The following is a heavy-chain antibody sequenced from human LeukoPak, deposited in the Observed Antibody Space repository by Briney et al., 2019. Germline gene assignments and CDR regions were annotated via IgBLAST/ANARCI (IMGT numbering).Heavy chain of an antibody. D-gene: IGHD6-6*01. CDR1: GGSISSYY. CDR2: IYYSGST. Sequence: SETLSLTCTVSGGSISSYYWSWIRQPPGKGLEWIGYIYYSGSTNYNPSLKSRVTISVDTSKNQFSLKLSSVTAADTAVYYCARGPKPSEPRRVAFDIWGQGTMVTVSS. V-gene: IGHV4-59*01. J-gene: IGHJ3*02. CDR3: ARGPKPSEPRRVAFDI.